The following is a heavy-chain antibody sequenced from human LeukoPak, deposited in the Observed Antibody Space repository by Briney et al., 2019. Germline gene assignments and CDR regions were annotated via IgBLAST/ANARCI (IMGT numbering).Heavy chain of an antibody. D-gene: IGHD6-19*01. J-gene: IGHJ4*02. CDR2: IWYDGSNK. CDR1: GFTFSSYG. CDR3: AREFEQWLGAVGY. Sequence: PGGSLRLSCAASGFTFSSYGMHWIRQAPGKGLEWVAVIWYDGSNKYYADSVKGRFTISRDNSKNTLYLQMNSLRAEDTAVYYCAREFEQWLGAVGYWGQGTLVTVSS. V-gene: IGHV3-33*01.